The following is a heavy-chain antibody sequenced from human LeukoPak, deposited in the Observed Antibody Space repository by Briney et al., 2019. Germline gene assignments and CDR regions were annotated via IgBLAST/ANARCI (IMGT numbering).Heavy chain of an antibody. CDR1: GGSISSSTYY. CDR2: VYYSGST. V-gene: IGHV4-39*01. Sequence: PSETLSLTCTVSGGSISSSTYYWGWIRQPPGKGLEWIGTVYYSGSTYYNPSLKSRVTISVDTSKNQFSLKLSSVTAADAAVYYCARHGTNWNEGNFDYWGQGTLVTVSS. CDR3: ARHGTNWNEGNFDY. J-gene: IGHJ4*02. D-gene: IGHD1-1*01.